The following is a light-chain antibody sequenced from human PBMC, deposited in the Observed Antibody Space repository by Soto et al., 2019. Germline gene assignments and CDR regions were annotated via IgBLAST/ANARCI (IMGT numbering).Light chain of an antibody. J-gene: IGKJ3*01. CDR2: GAS. CDR3: QQFGSPFT. CDR1: QSVSSSY. Sequence: EIVLTQSPGTLSLSPGERATLSCRASQSVSSSYLAWYQHKPGQAPRLLIYGASTRATGIPDRCSGSGSGTDFTLTISRLEPEDSAVYFCQQFGSPFTFGPGTKVDLK. V-gene: IGKV3-20*01.